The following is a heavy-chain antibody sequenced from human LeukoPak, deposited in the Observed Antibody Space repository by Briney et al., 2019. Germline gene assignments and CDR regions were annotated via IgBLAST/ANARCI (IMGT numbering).Heavy chain of an antibody. CDR3: ARAIVVVPAAILGYFDY. CDR1: GGTFSSYA. D-gene: IGHD2-2*01. V-gene: IGHV1-69*06. CDR2: IIPIFGTA. J-gene: IGHJ4*02. Sequence: GASVKVSCKASGGTFSSYAISWVRQAPGQGLEWMGRIIPIFGTANYAQKFQGRVTITADKSTSTAYMELSRLRSDDTAVYYCARAIVVVPAAILGYFDYWGQGTLVTVSS.